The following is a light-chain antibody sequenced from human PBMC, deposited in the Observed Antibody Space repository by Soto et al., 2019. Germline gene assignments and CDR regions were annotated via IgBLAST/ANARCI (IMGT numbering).Light chain of an antibody. Sequence: EVVLTQSPGTLSLSPGESATLSCRASQSINSNFFAWYQQKPGQAPSLLIYAISTRATGIPDWFGGSGAGTDSALTISGLESDDCAGYYCQQYSFLPRTFGQGTKVDIK. CDR1: QSINSNF. CDR2: AIS. J-gene: IGKJ2*01. V-gene: IGKV3-20*01. CDR3: QQYSFLPRT.